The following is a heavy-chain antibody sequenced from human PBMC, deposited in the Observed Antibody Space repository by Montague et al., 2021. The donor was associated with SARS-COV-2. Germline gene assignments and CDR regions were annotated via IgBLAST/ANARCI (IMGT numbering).Heavy chain of an antibody. CDR1: GFTFSSYS. J-gene: IGHJ6*03. CDR3: ARVPRIRFMENYYYYMDV. CDR2: ISSSSSYI. Sequence: SRRLSCAASGFTFSSYSMNWVRQAPGKGLEWVSSISSSSSYIYYADSVKGRFTISRDNAKNSLYLQMNSLRAEDTAVYYCARVPRIRFMENYYYYMDVWGKGTTVTVSS. D-gene: IGHD3-16*01. V-gene: IGHV3-21*01.